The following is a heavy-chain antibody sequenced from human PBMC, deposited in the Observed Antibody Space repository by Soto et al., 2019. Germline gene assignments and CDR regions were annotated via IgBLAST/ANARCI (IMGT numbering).Heavy chain of an antibody. CDR2: IVNNGGNT. D-gene: IGHD2-15*01. Sequence: EVQLLESGGGLVQPGGSLRLSCAASGFTFRNYAMSWVRQAPGRGLECISGIVNNGGNTYYADSVKGRFTISRDISNNMLYLQMNSLRVEDTAVYYCGRGSAGLDYWGQGTLVTVSS. CDR3: GRGSAGLDY. V-gene: IGHV3-23*01. J-gene: IGHJ4*02. CDR1: GFTFRNYA.